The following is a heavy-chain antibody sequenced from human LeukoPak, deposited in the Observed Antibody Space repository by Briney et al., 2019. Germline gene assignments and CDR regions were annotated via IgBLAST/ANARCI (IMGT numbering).Heavy chain of an antibody. J-gene: IGHJ3*02. Sequence: ASVKVSCKVSGYTFTSYDINWVRQATGQGLEWMGWMNPNSGNTGYAQKFQGRVTMTRNTSISTAYMELSSLRSEDTAVYYCARVHYGGNVDAFDIWGQGTMVTVSS. CDR1: GYTFTSYD. V-gene: IGHV1-8*01. CDR3: ARVHYGGNVDAFDI. CDR2: MNPNSGNT. D-gene: IGHD4-23*01.